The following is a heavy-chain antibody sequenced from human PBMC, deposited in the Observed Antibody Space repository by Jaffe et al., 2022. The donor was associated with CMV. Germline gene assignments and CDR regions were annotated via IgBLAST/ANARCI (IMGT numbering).Heavy chain of an antibody. D-gene: IGHD3-22*01. Sequence: QLQLQESGPGLVKPSETLSLTCTVSGGSISSSSYYWGWIRQPPGKGLEWIGSIYYSGSTYYNPSLKSRVTISVDTSKNQFSLKLSSVTAADTAVYYCASPGGNYYDSSGNEYFQHWGQGTLVTVSS. CDR1: GGSISSSSYY. CDR3: ASPGGNYYDSSGNEYFQH. V-gene: IGHV4-39*01. J-gene: IGHJ1*01. CDR2: IYYSGST.